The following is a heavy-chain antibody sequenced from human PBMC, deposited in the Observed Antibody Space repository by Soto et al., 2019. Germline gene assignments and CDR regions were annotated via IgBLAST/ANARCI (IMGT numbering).Heavy chain of an antibody. V-gene: IGHV1-2*04. CDR2: INPNSGGT. Sequence: ASVKVSCKASGYTFTGYYMHWVRQAPGQGLEWMGWINPNSGGTNYAQKFQGWVTMTRDTSISTAYMELSRLRSDDTAVYYCARDFFGGYCSGGSCRKTNWFDTWGQGTLVTVSS. D-gene: IGHD2-15*01. CDR3: ARDFFGGYCSGGSCRKTNWFDT. CDR1: GYTFTGYY. J-gene: IGHJ5*02.